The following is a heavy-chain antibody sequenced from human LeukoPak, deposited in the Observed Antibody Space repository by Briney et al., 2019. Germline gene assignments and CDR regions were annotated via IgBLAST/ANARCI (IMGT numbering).Heavy chain of an antibody. V-gene: IGHV3-21*01. J-gene: IGHJ4*02. CDR3: ASFGDCTSTSCFSFDY. D-gene: IGHD2-2*01. CDR1: GFIFSSYS. Sequence: PGGSLRLSCAAPGFIFSSYSMNWVRQAPGKGLEWVSSISSGSGYIYYADSVKGRFTISRDNAKNSLYLQMNSLRAEDTAVYYCASFGDCTSTSCFSFDYWSQGTLVTVSS. CDR2: ISSGSGYI.